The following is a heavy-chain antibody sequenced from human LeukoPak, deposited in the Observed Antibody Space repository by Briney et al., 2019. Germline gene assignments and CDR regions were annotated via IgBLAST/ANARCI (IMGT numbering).Heavy chain of an antibody. J-gene: IGHJ4*02. CDR1: GFSVSSNH. CDR2: ISSSSSYT. Sequence: PGGSLRLSCAASGFSVSSNHMNWVRQAPGKGLEWVSYISSSSSYTNYADSVKGRFTISRDNAKNSLYLQMNSLRAEDTAVYYCARGEIAVAGTLGYWGQGTLVTVSS. D-gene: IGHD6-19*01. V-gene: IGHV3-11*03. CDR3: ARGEIAVAGTLGY.